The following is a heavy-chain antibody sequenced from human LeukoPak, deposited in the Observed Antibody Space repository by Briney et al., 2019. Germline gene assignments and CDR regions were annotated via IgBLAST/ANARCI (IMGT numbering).Heavy chain of an antibody. J-gene: IGHJ4*02. CDR2: INPYNGNT. D-gene: IGHD3-22*01. CDR3: ARGHYYDSSGYYRPCDY. CDR1: GYTFTSYG. V-gene: IGHV1-18*01. Sequence: ASVTVSCKASGYTFTSYGISWVRQAPGQGLEWMGWINPYNGNTDCAQNFQGRVTMTTDTSTSTAYMELRSLSSDDTAVYYCARGHYYDSSGYYRPCDYWGQGTLVTVSS.